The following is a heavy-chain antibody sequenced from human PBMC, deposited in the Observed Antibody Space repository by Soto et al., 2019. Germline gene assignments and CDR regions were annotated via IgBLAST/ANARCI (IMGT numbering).Heavy chain of an antibody. CDR3: ARENVDTLMGIDY. Sequence: QLQLQESGSGLVKPSQTLSLTCVVSGGSITSGGYSWSWIRQPPGKGLEWIGYISHSGTTSYNPSLTSRVTMSFDRSKNQFSLRLSSVTAADTAVYYCARENVDTLMGIDYWGQGTLVTVSS. CDR2: ISHSGTT. J-gene: IGHJ4*02. D-gene: IGHD5-18*01. V-gene: IGHV4-30-2*01. CDR1: GGSITSGGYS.